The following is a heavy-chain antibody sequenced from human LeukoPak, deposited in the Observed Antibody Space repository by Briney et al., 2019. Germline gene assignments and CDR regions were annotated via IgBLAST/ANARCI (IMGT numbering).Heavy chain of an antibody. CDR2: INPSGGST. J-gene: IGHJ4*02. CDR3: AKIASEELLWSGYFDY. Sequence: ASVKVSCKASGYTFTSYYMHWVRQAPGQGLEWMGLINPSGGSTSYAQKFQGRVTMTRDTSTSTVYMELSSLRAEDTAVYYCAKIASEELLWSGYFDYWGQGTLVTVSS. D-gene: IGHD1-26*01. CDR1: GYTFTSYY. V-gene: IGHV1-46*01.